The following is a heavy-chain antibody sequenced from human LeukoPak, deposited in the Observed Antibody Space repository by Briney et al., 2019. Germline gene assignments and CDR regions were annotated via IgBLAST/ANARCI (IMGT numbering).Heavy chain of an antibody. V-gene: IGHV3-30*02. CDR3: AKDQPYKWRDRETLTGYYDY. CDR2: IRYDGSSK. D-gene: IGHD3-9*01. CDR1: EFTFSSYG. J-gene: IGHJ4*02. Sequence: PGGSLRLSCVGSEFTFSSYGMHWVRQAPGKGLEWVTFIRYDGSSKYYADSVKGRFTISRDNSKNTLFLQMDSLRVEDTAVYYCAKDQPYKWRDRETLTGYYDYGGQGTLVTVSS.